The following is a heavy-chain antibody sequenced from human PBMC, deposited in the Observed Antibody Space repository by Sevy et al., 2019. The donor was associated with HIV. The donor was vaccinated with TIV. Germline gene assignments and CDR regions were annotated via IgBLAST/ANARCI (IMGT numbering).Heavy chain of an antibody. Sequence: ASVKVSCKTSGYTFTPYYMHWVRQAPGQGLEWMGWINPNSDGTNYAQKFQGRVTMTSDASISTAYMELSRLRSDDTAVYYCASDRMIFGSGSPDYWGQGTLVTVSS. V-gene: IGHV1-2*02. J-gene: IGHJ4*02. CDR2: INPNSDGT. D-gene: IGHD5-12*01. CDR1: GYTFTPYY. CDR3: ASDRMIFGSGSPDY.